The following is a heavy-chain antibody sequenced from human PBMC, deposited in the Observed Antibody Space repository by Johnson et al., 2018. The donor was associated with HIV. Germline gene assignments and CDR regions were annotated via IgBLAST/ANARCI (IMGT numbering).Heavy chain of an antibody. Sequence: MLLVESGGGVVQPGRSLRLSCAASGFTFSSYAMHWVRQAPGKGLEWVANIKQDGSEQYYVDSVKGRFTISRDNSKNTLYLQMNSLRAEDTAVYYCARDGGYSSSWYKYAFDIWGQGTMVTVSS. CDR2: IKQDGSEQ. CDR1: GFTFSSYA. CDR3: ARDGGYSSSWYKYAFDI. J-gene: IGHJ3*02. D-gene: IGHD6-13*01. V-gene: IGHV3-7*01.